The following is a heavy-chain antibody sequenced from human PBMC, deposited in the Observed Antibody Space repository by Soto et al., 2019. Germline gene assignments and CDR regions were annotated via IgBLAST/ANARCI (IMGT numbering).Heavy chain of an antibody. CDR1: GGTFSSYA. V-gene: IGHV1-69*12. CDR2: IIPIFGTA. D-gene: IGHD6-13*01. Sequence: QVQLVQSGAEVKKPGSSVKVSCKASGGTFSSYAISWVRQAPGQGLEWMGGIIPIFGTANYAQKFQGRVTITADESTSTAYMELSSLRSEDTAVYYCARDRGAAAGKGSGVDGMDVWGQGTTVTVSS. CDR3: ARDRGAAAGKGSGVDGMDV. J-gene: IGHJ6*02.